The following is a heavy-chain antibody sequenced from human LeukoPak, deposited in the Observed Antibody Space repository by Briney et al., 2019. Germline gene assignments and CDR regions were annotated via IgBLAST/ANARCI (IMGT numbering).Heavy chain of an antibody. CDR2: ISYDGSNK. J-gene: IGHJ4*02. Sequence: GRSLRLSCAASGFTFSSYAMHWVRQAPGKGLEWVAVISYDGSNKYYADSVKGRFTISRDNSKNTLYLQMNSLRAEDTAVYYCARDQNLWFGESPRIGYFDYWGQGTLVTVSS. CDR1: GFTFSSYA. CDR3: ARDQNLWFGESPRIGYFDY. V-gene: IGHV3-30*04. D-gene: IGHD3-10*01.